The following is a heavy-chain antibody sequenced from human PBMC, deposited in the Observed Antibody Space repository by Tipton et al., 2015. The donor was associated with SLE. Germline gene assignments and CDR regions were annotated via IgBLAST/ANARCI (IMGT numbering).Heavy chain of an antibody. CDR2: ISYDGSNR. D-gene: IGHD5-18*01. Sequence: SLRLSCAASGFTFSSYVMHWVRQAPGKGLEWVALISYDGSNRYYADSVKGRFTISRDISKTTLYLQMNSLRAEDTAVYYCARDLGYGKGLGYWGQGTLVTVSS. J-gene: IGHJ4*02. V-gene: IGHV3-30-3*01. CDR3: ARDLGYGKGLGY. CDR1: GFTFSSYV.